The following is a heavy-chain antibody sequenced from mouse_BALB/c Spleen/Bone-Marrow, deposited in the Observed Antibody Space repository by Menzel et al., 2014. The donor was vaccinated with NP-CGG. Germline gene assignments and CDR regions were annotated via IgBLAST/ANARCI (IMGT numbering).Heavy chain of an antibody. Sequence: EVQLQQSGGGLVQPGGSLKLSCAASGFDFSRYWMSWVRQAPGKGLEWIGEINPDSSTINYKPSLKDKFIISRDNAKNTLYLQMSKVRSEDTALYYCARNGDYWFAYWGQGTLVTVSA. J-gene: IGHJ3*01. D-gene: IGHD2-13*01. V-gene: IGHV4-1*02. CDR3: ARNGDYWFAY. CDR1: GFDFSRYW. CDR2: INPDSSTI.